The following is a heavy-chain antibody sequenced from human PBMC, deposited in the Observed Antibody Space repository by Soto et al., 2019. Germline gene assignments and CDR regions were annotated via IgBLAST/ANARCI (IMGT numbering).Heavy chain of an antibody. CDR1: GYSFTSYW. CDR2: IYPGDSDT. J-gene: IGHJ4*02. D-gene: IGHD3-22*01. Sequence: PGESLKISCKGSGYSFTSYWIGWVRQMPGKGLEWMGIIYPGDSDTRYSPSFQGQVTISADKSISTAYLQWSSLKASDTAMYYCARSHYYDSGGYYGRTSFDYWGQGTPVTVYS. CDR3: ARSHYYDSGGYYGRTSFDY. V-gene: IGHV5-51*01.